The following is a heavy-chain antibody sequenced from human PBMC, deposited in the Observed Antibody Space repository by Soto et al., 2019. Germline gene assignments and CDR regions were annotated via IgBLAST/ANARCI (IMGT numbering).Heavy chain of an antibody. J-gene: IGHJ6*03. Sequence: GGSLRLSCAASGFTFSSYGMHWVRQAPGKGLEWVAVIWYDGSNKYYADSVKGRFTISRDKSKNTLYLQMNSLRAEDTAVYYCAREQQPGYYYYYMDVWGKGTTVTVSS. V-gene: IGHV3-33*08. CDR3: AREQQPGYYYYYMDV. CDR2: IWYDGSNK. CDR1: GFTFSSYG. D-gene: IGHD6-13*01.